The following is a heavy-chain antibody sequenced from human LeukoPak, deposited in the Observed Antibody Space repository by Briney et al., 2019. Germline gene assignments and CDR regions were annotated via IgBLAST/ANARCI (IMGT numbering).Heavy chain of an antibody. V-gene: IGHV3-21*01. CDR3: ATRGGAIFGVVTVYGMDV. Sequence: PGRSLRLSCAASGFTFSSYSMTWVRQAPEKGLEWVSSISSSSSYIYYADSVKGRFTISRDNAKNSLYLQMNSLRAEDTAVYYCATRGGAIFGVVTVYGMDVWGQGTTVTVSS. CDR1: GFTFSSYS. CDR2: ISSSSSYI. D-gene: IGHD3-3*01. J-gene: IGHJ6*02.